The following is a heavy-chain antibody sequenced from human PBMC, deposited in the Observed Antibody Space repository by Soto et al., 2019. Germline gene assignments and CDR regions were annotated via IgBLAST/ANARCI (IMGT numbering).Heavy chain of an antibody. CDR2: ISYDGSNK. D-gene: IGHD1-26*01. Sequence: QVQLVESGGGVVQPGRSLRLSCAASGFTFSSYAMHWVRQAPGKGLECVAVISYDGSNKYYADSVKGRFTISRDNSKNTLYLQMNSLRAEDTAVYYCARDGSVGATFLGDYYGMDVWGQGTTVTVSS. CDR1: GFTFSSYA. V-gene: IGHV3-30-3*01. J-gene: IGHJ6*02. CDR3: ARDGSVGATFLGDYYGMDV.